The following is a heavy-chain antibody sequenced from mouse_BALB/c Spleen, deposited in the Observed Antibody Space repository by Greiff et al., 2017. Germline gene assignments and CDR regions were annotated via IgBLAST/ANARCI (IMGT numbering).Heavy chain of an antibody. J-gene: IGHJ4*01. CDR1: GFTFSSYA. Sequence: EVKLVESGGGLVKPGGSLKLSCAASGFTFSSYAMSWVRQTPEKRLEWVASISSGGSTYYPDSVKGRFTISRDNARNILYLQMSSLRSEDTAMYYCARGRTTATMDYWGQGTSVTVSS. V-gene: IGHV5-6-5*01. CDR2: ISSGGST. D-gene: IGHD1-2*01. CDR3: ARGRTTATMDY.